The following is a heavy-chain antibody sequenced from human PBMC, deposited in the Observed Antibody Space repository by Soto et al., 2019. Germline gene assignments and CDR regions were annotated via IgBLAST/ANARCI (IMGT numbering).Heavy chain of an antibody. Sequence: QLQLQESGPGLVKPSETLSLTCTVSGGSISSSSYYWGWIRQPPGKGLEWIGSIYYSGSTYYNPSLKSRVSISVDTSKNQFSLKLSSVTAADTAVYYCARHGVTKVYYFDYWGQGTLVTVSS. CDR2: IYYSGST. V-gene: IGHV4-39*01. J-gene: IGHJ4*02. D-gene: IGHD3-10*01. CDR3: ARHGVTKVYYFDY. CDR1: GGSISSSSYY.